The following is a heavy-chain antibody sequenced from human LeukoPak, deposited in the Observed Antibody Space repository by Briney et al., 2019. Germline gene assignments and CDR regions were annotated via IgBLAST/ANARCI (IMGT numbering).Heavy chain of an antibody. CDR1: GFTVSNNY. Sequence: PGGSLRLSCAASGFTVSNNYMIWVRPAPGKGLEWVSLIYSNGVTNYADSVKGRFTISRDNSKNTLYLQMNSLRAEDTAVYYCAKVGGYSGSYKRGYFDYWGQGTLVTVSS. J-gene: IGHJ4*02. D-gene: IGHD1-26*01. V-gene: IGHV3-66*02. CDR3: AKVGGYSGSYKRGYFDY. CDR2: IYSNGVT.